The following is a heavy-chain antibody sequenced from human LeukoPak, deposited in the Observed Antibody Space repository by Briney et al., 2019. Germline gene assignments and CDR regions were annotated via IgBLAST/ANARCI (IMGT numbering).Heavy chain of an antibody. J-gene: IGHJ5*02. CDR2: IYYSGST. V-gene: IGHV4-34*01. CDR1: GGSFSSYY. Sequence: PSETLSLTCAVYGGSFSSYYWGWIRQPPGKGLEWIGSIYYSGSTYYNPSLKSRVTISVDTSKNQFSLKLSSVTAADTAVYYCARHRTLKYQLRNWFDPWGQGTLVTVSS. D-gene: IGHD2-2*01. CDR3: ARHRTLKYQLRNWFDP.